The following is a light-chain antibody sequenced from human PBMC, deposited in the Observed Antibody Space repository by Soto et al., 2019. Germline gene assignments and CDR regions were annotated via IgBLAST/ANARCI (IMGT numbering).Light chain of an antibody. J-gene: IGKJ1*01. CDR2: GAS. CDR3: QQYNTWLWT. Sequence: EVVMTQSPATLSVSPGERATLSCRASQSVNANLAWYQQKPGQAPRLLIHGASNRATGIPARFSGSGFGTEFILTICSRXSEDFAVYYCQQYNTWLWTFGQGTKVEI. CDR1: QSVNAN. V-gene: IGKV3-15*01.